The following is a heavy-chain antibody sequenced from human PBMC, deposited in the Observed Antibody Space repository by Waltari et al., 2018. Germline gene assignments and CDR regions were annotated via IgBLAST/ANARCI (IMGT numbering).Heavy chain of an antibody. D-gene: IGHD3-22*01. J-gene: IGHJ4*02. CDR2: IIPIFGTA. V-gene: IGHV1-69*06. Sequence: QVQLVQSGAEVKKPGSSVKVSCKASGGTVSSYAISWVRQAPGQGLEWMGGIIPIFGTANYAQKFQGRVTMTRNTSISTAYMELSSLRSEDTAVYYCALQLFYDSSGHRLPTRDYWGQGTLVTVSS. CDR3: ALQLFYDSSGHRLPTRDY. CDR1: GGTVSSYA.